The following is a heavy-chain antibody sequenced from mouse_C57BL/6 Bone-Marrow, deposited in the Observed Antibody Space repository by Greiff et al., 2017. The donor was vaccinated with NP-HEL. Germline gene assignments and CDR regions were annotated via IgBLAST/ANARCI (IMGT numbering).Heavy chain of an antibody. V-gene: IGHV5-9-1*02. CDR2: ISSGGDYI. CDR3: TRYYYGSSPFAY. J-gene: IGHJ3*01. CDR1: GFTFSSYA. Sequence: EVNLVESGEGLVKPGGSLKLSCAASGFTFSSYAMSWVRQTPEKRLEWVAYISSGGDYIYYVDTVKGRFTISRDNARNTLYLQMSSLKSEDTAMYYCTRYYYGSSPFAYWGQGTLVTVSA. D-gene: IGHD1-1*01.